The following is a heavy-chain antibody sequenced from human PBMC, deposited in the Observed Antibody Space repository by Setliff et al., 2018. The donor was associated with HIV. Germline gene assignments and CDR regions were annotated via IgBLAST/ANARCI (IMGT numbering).Heavy chain of an antibody. J-gene: IGHJ2*01. Sequence: ASVKVSCKASGYIFTQSDINWVRQATGQMPEWMGWMNPKSGKTGYKQTFQDRITITRDSSTYTLHRELKTLTSEDTAVYYCARSGPREHDFWSDQSRRYFDLWGRGTLVTVSS. V-gene: IGHV1-8*01. CDR2: MNPKSGKT. CDR3: ARSGPREHDFWSDQSRRYFDL. CDR1: GYIFTQSD. D-gene: IGHD3-3*01.